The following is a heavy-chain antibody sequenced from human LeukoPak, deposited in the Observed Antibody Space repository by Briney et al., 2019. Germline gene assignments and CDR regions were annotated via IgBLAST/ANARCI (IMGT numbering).Heavy chain of an antibody. CDR3: TGNYYGSGSHDY. CDR2: IRSTANGYAT. V-gene: IGHV3-73*01. J-gene: IGHJ4*02. D-gene: IGHD3-10*01. CDR1: GFTFSGSA. Sequence: GGSLRLSCAASGFTFSGSALHWVRQASGKGLEWVGRIRSTANGYATAYAASVKGRFTISRDDSKNTAYLQMDSLKTEDTAVYYCTGNYYGSGSHDYWGQGTLITVSS.